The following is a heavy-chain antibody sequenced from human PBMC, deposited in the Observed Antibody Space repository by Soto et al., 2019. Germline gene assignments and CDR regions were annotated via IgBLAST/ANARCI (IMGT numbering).Heavy chain of an antibody. V-gene: IGHV1-8*01. J-gene: IGHJ5*02. CDR2: MNANSGDT. Sequence: QVQLVQSGAEVKKPGASVKVSCKASGYTFTSYDINWVRQATGQGLEWMGWMNANSGDTGYAQKFKGRVIMTRDTSISTAYMELSSLRSEDTAVYYCARMYYSGSWSPNWFDPWGQGTLVTVSS. CDR3: ARMYYSGSWSPNWFDP. CDR1: GYTFTSYD. D-gene: IGHD3-10*01.